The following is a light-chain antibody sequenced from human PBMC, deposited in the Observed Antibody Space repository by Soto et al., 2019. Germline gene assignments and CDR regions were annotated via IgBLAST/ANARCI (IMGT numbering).Light chain of an antibody. CDR3: QQYHSFFSVT. CDR2: DAS. Sequence: DIQMTHSPSTLSASVGDRVTITFRSSETISSWLAWYQQKEGKAPKLLMYDASTLESGVPPRFSGSRSGTEFTLTISSLQPDDCGTYYCQQYHSFFSVTFGQGTKVDIK. V-gene: IGKV1-5*01. J-gene: IGKJ1*01. CDR1: ETISSW.